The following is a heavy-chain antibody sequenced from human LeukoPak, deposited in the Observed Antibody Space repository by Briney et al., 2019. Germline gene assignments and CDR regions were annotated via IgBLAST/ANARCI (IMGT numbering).Heavy chain of an antibody. J-gene: IGHJ3*02. V-gene: IGHV3-23*01. CDR1: GFTFSGYA. D-gene: IGHD3-10*01. CDR3: AKAQILWFGDLTYAFDI. CDR2: ISGSGGST. Sequence: PGGSLRLSCAASGFTFSGYAMSWVRQAPGKGLQWVSGISGSGGSTYYADSVKGRFTISRDNSKNTLYLQMNSLRADDTAVYYCAKAQILWFGDLTYAFDIWGQGTMVAVSS.